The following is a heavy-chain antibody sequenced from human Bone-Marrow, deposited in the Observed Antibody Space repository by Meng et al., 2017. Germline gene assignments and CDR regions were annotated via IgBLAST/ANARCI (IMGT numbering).Heavy chain of an antibody. CDR1: GYTFTAYW. CDR2: IDPGSGGT. D-gene: IGHD3-3*01. CDR3: AREAVHYDFWSGYYEATRYYFDY. V-gene: IGHV1-2*06. Sequence: ASVKVSCKPSGYTFTAYWLHWVRLAPGQGLEWMGRIDPGSGGTQYPQNFQGRVLMTRDTSISTTYMELSGLRSDDTAVYYCAREAVHYDFWSGYYEATRYYFDYWGQGTLVTVSS. J-gene: IGHJ4*02.